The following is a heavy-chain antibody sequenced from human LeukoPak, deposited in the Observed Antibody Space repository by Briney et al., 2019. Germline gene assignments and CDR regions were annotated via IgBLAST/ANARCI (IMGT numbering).Heavy chain of an antibody. CDR1: GFTFSSYS. J-gene: IGHJ6*02. D-gene: IGHD3-10*01. CDR2: ISSSSSYI. CDR3: ARFGSGMDIPVYGMDV. Sequence: GGSLRLSCAASGFTFSSYSMNWVRQAPGKGLEWVSSISSSSSYIYYADSVKGRFTISRDNAKNSLYLQMNSLRAEDTAVYYCARFGSGMDIPVYGMDVWGQGTTVTVSS. V-gene: IGHV3-21*01.